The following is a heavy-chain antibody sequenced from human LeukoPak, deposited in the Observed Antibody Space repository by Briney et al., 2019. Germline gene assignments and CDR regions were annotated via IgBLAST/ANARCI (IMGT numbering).Heavy chain of an antibody. Sequence: GGSLRLSCVASGFTFSSYAMSWVRQAPGKGLEWVSTISGSGGTTYHADSVKGRFTISRDNSKNTLYVQMNSLRAEDTAIYYCAKRLSRGSYFAAFDYWGQGTLVTVSS. V-gene: IGHV3-23*01. CDR3: AKRLSRGSYFAAFDY. J-gene: IGHJ4*02. CDR2: ISGSGGTT. CDR1: GFTFSSYA. D-gene: IGHD1-26*01.